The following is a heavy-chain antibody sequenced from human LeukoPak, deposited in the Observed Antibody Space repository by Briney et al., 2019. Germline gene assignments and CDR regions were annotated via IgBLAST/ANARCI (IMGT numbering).Heavy chain of an antibody. Sequence: ASVKVSCKASGYTFTSYGISWVRQAPGQGLEWMGWISAYNGNTNYAQKFQGRVTITADESTSTAYMELSSLRSEDTAVYYCARSTYYYDSSGYYYYLDYWGQGTLVTVSS. CDR3: ARSTYYYDSSGYYYYLDY. D-gene: IGHD3-22*01. CDR2: ISAYNGNT. J-gene: IGHJ4*02. CDR1: GYTFTSYG. V-gene: IGHV1-18*01.